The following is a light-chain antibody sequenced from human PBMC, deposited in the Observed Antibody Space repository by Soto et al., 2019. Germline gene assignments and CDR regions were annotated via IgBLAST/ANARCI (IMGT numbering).Light chain of an antibody. Sequence: EIEMTQSPSTLSGSVGDRVTITCRASQTISSWLAWYQQKPGKAPKLLIYKASTLNSGVPSRFSGSGSGTEFTLTISSLQPDDFATYYCQQYENLPTFGQGTRLEIK. CDR2: KAS. CDR1: QTISSW. V-gene: IGKV1-5*03. J-gene: IGKJ5*01. CDR3: QQYENLPT.